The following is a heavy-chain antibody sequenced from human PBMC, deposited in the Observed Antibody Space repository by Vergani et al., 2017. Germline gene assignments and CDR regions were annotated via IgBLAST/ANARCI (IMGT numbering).Heavy chain of an antibody. Sequence: QVQLVQSGAEVKKPGSSVKVSCKASGCTFSSYAISWVRQAPGQGLEWMGRIIPIFGTANYAQKFQGRVTITADESTSTAYMELSSLRSEDTAVYYCARNYYGSGSYYGEGYYFDYWGQGTLVTVSS. CDR2: IIPIFGTA. CDR1: GCTFSSYA. CDR3: ARNYYGSGSYYGEGYYFDY. V-gene: IGHV1-69*13. J-gene: IGHJ4*02. D-gene: IGHD3-10*01.